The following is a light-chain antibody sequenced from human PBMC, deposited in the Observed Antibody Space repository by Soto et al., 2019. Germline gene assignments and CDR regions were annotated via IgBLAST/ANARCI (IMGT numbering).Light chain of an antibody. CDR1: QGIRYA. CDR3: LQYNSPPLT. V-gene: IGKV1-17*01. CDR2: GAS. Sequence: IQMTQSPSSLSGSVGDRVTITCRASQGIRYALGWYQQKPGTAPKRLIYGASILRNGVPSRFGGSGSGTEFTLTISSLQPEDFATYYCLQYNSPPLTFGQGTKV. J-gene: IGKJ1*01.